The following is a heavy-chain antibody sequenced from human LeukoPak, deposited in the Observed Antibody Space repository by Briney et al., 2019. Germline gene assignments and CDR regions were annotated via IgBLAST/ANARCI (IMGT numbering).Heavy chain of an antibody. D-gene: IGHD3-22*01. V-gene: IGHV4-4*07. CDR2: ISTSGGT. Sequence: SETLSLTCTVSGGSITTYDWSWIRQPAGKGLEWIGRISTSGGTNYNPSLKSRVTMSVDTSKNDFSLKLNSVTAADTAVYYCTRVWGYYDSSGYYWDWYFDLWGRGTLVTVSS. CDR1: GGSITTYD. CDR3: TRVWGYYDSSGYYWDWYFDL. J-gene: IGHJ2*01.